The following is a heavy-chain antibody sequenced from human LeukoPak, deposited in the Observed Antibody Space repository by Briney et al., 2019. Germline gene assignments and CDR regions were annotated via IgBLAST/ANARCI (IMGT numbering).Heavy chain of an antibody. CDR2: IYHSGTT. J-gene: IGHJ5*02. V-gene: IGHV4-39*01. D-gene: IGHD2-21*02. CDR3: ARDPVTSPYNWFDP. CDR1: GGSISRSTYY. Sequence: PSETLSLTCSVSGGSISRSTYYWSWIRQPPGKGLEWIGSIYHSGTTYYNPSLKSRVTISVDTSKNQFSLKLSSVTAADTAVYYCARDPVTSPYNWFDPWGQGTLVTVSS.